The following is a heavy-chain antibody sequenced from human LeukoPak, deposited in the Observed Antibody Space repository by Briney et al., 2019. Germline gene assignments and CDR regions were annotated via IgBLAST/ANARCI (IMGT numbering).Heavy chain of an antibody. D-gene: IGHD4-11*01. Sequence: SETLSLTCSVSGDSISYFYWSWIRQAAGKGLEWIGRISGSGSTDYNASLKSRVTISVDTSKNQFSLKLNSVTAADTAIYYCARGNMWDYRRYYYYMDVWGKGTTVTVSS. V-gene: IGHV4-4*07. CDR1: GDSISYFY. J-gene: IGHJ6*03. CDR2: ISGSGST. CDR3: ARGNMWDYRRYYYYMDV.